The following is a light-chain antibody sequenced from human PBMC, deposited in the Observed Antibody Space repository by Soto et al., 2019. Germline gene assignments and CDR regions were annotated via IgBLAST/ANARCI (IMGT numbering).Light chain of an antibody. CDR1: QSISSW. J-gene: IGKJ4*01. CDR3: QQYESYSPLT. CDR2: DAY. V-gene: IGKV1-5*01. Sequence: EIQMTQSPSTLSASVGDRVTITCRASQSISSWLAWYQQKPGKAPKLLIYDAYSLESGVPSRFSGRRSGTEFTLTIAGLQSEDFATYYCQQYESYSPLTFGGGTKVDIK.